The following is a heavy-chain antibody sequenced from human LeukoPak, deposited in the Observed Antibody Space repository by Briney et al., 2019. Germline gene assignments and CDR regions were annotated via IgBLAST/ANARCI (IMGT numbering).Heavy chain of an antibody. CDR1: GYTLTNYA. CDR3: ARGLYYFGSGKSDWFDP. Sequence: GASVKVSCKASGYTLTNYAISWVRQAPGQGLEWMGWISGYNGDTNYAQKLQGRLTMTTDTSTTTAYMELSSMRSDDTAVYYCARGLYYFGSGKSDWFDPWGQGTLVTVSS. CDR2: ISGYNGDT. J-gene: IGHJ5*02. D-gene: IGHD3-10*01. V-gene: IGHV1-18*01.